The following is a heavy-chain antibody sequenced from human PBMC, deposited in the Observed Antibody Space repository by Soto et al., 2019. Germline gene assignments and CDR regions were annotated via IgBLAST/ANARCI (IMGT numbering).Heavy chain of an antibody. Sequence: SETLSLTCTVSGGSISSYYWSWIRQPPGKGLEWIGYIYYSGITNYNPSLKSRVTISVDTSKNQFSLKLSSVTAADTAVYYCARFGYVWRSYRYTDYYYGMDVWGQGPTVTVYS. D-gene: IGHD3-16*02. CDR3: ARFGYVWRSYRYTDYYYGMDV. CDR1: GGSISSYY. V-gene: IGHV4-59*01. CDR2: IYYSGIT. J-gene: IGHJ6*02.